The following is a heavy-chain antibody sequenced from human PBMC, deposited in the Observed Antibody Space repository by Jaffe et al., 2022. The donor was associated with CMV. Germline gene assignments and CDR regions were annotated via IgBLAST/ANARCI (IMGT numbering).Heavy chain of an antibody. CDR3: AREFSSGWWGMDV. J-gene: IGHJ6*02. CDR2: IYSGGST. CDR1: GFTVSSNY. D-gene: IGHD6-19*01. V-gene: IGHV3-53*01. Sequence: EVQLVESGGGLIQPGGSLRLSCAASGFTVSSNYMSWVRQAPGKGLEWVSVIYSGGSTYYADSVKGRFTISRDNSKNTLYLQMNSLRAEDTAVYYCAREFSSGWWGMDVWGQGTTVTVSS.